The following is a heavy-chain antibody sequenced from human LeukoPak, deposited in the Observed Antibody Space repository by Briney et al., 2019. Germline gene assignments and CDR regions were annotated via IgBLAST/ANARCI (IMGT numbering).Heavy chain of an antibody. CDR3: ARSEGDFDY. CDR1: GFTFSSYS. D-gene: IGHD1-26*01. Sequence: PGGSLRLSCAASGFTFSSYSMNWVRQAPGKGLEWVSYIGGSSSYTNYADSVEGRFTISRDNAKNSLYLQMNSLRAEDTAVYYCARSEGDFDYWGQGTLVTVSS. CDR2: IGGSSSYT. J-gene: IGHJ4*02. V-gene: IGHV3-21*05.